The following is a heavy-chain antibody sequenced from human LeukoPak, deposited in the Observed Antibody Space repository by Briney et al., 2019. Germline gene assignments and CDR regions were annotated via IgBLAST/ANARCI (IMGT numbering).Heavy chain of an antibody. CDR1: GGSISSYY. D-gene: IGHD3-16*02. J-gene: IGHJ2*01. V-gene: IGHV4-4*07. Sequence: PSETLSLTCTVSGGSISSYYWSWIRQPAGKGLEWIGRIYTSGSTNYNLSLKSRVTMSVDTSKNLFSLKLSSVTAADTAVYYCARDPGNDYVWGSYRYTPWYFDLWGRGTLVTVSS. CDR2: IYTSGST. CDR3: ARDPGNDYVWGSYRYTPWYFDL.